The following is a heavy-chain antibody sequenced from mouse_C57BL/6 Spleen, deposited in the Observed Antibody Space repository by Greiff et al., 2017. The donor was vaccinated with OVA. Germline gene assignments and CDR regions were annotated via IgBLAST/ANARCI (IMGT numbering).Heavy chain of an antibody. D-gene: IGHD1-1*01. CDR3: AREYYYGSSYDY. CDR1: GFTFSSYA. J-gene: IGHJ2*01. V-gene: IGHV5-4*01. CDR2: ISDGGSYT. Sequence: DVQLQESGGGLVKPGGSLKLSCAASGFTFSSYAMSWVRQTPEKRLEWVATISDGGSYTYYPDNVKGRFTISRDNAKNNLYLQMSHLKSEDTAMYYCAREYYYGSSYDYWGQGTTLTVSS.